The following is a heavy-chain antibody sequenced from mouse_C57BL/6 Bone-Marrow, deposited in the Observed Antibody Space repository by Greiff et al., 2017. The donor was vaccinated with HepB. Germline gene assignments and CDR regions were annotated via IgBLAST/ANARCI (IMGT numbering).Heavy chain of an antibody. V-gene: IGHV5-4*01. Sequence: DVQLVESGGGLVKPGGSLKLSCAASGFTFSSYAMSWVRQTPEKRPEWVATISDGGSYTYYPDNVKGRFTISRDNAKNNLYLQMSHLKSEDTAMYYCAREGAYYSNPYYFDYWGQGTTLTVSS. CDR3: AREGAYYSNPYYFDY. CDR1: GFTFSSYA. CDR2: ISDGGSYT. J-gene: IGHJ2*01. D-gene: IGHD2-5*01.